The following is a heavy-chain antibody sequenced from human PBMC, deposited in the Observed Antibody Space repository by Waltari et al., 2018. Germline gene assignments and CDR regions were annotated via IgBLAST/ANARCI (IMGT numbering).Heavy chain of an antibody. CDR1: GFPLSNARMG. CDR3: ARILDESIAAPRDYYYMDV. Sequence: QVTLKESGPVLVKPTATLTLTCTVSGFPLSNARMGVSWIRQPPGQAQEWLAHIFTNDERAYSTSLKSRLTISKDTSKSQVVLTMTNMDPVDTATYYGARILDESIAAPRDYYYMDVWGKGTTVTISS. CDR2: IFTNDER. V-gene: IGHV2-26*01. D-gene: IGHD6-6*01. J-gene: IGHJ6*03.